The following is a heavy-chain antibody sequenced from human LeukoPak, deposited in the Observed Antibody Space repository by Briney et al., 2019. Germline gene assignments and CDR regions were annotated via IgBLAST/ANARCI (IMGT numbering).Heavy chain of an antibody. J-gene: IGHJ6*02. Sequence: SVKVSCKASGGTFSSYAISWVRQAPGQGLEWMGGIIPIFGTANYAQKFQGRVTITADESTSTAYMELSSLRSEDTAAYYCARAGVPYYYGSGSYYSPDYYYYYGMDVWGQGTTVTVSS. CDR3: ARAGVPYYYGSGSYYSPDYYYYYGMDV. CDR2: IIPIFGTA. CDR1: GGTFSSYA. D-gene: IGHD3-10*01. V-gene: IGHV1-69*13.